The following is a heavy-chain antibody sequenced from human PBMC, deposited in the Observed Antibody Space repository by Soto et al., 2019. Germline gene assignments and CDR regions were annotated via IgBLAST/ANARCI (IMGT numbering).Heavy chain of an antibody. Sequence: ASVKVSCKASGYTFTSYGISWVRQAPGQGLEWMGWISAYNGNTNYAQKLQGRVTMTTDTSTSTAYMELRSLRSDDTAVYYCARLQKVLITIFGVVPSDNYYYMDVWGKGTTVTVSS. CDR3: ARLQKVLITIFGVVPSDNYYYMDV. V-gene: IGHV1-18*01. CDR2: ISAYNGNT. J-gene: IGHJ6*03. D-gene: IGHD3-3*01. CDR1: GYTFTSYG.